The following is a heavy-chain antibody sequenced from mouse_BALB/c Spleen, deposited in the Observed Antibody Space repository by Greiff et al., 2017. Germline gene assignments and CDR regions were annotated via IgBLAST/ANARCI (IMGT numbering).Heavy chain of an antibody. CDR1: GFNIKDTY. D-gene: IGHD1-1*01. CDR2: IDPANGNT. Sequence: EVKLMESGAELVKPGASVKLSCTASGFNIKDTYMHWVKQRPEQGLEWIGRIDPANGNTKYDPKFQGKATITADTSSNTAYLQLSSLTSEDTAVYYCARAGSSSFYAMDYWGQGTSVTVSS. CDR3: ARAGSSSFYAMDY. J-gene: IGHJ4*01. V-gene: IGHV14-3*02.